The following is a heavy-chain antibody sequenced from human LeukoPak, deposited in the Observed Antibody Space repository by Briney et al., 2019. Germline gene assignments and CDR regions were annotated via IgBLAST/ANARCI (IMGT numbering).Heavy chain of an antibody. CDR2: IYYSGRT. CDR3: ARLGLSSSGWWNYYGMDV. CDR1: GGSISSYY. Sequence: SATLSLTCAFSGGSISSYYWRWSRRPPGKGGGGSGEIYYSGRTNYNHSLKSRVTISVDKSRKKFSLKLSSVTAADPAVYYCARLGLSSSGWWNYYGMDVWGQGTTVTVSS. V-gene: IGHV4-59*08. D-gene: IGHD6-19*01. J-gene: IGHJ6*02.